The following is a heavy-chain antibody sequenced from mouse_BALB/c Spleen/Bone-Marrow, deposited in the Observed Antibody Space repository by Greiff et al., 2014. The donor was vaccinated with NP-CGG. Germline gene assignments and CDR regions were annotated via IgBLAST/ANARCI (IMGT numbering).Heavy chain of an antibody. D-gene: IGHD1-1*01. CDR3: AKHDTTVVVDY. V-gene: IGHV2-6-5*01. CDR1: GFSLTDYG. CDR2: MWGGGIT. J-gene: IGHJ2*01. Sequence: VKVVESGPGLVAPSQSLSITCTVSGFSLTDYGVSWIRQPPGKGLEWLGVMWGGGITYYNSTLKSRLSISKDNSKSQVFLKMNSLQTDDTAMYYCAKHDTTVVVDYWGQGTTLTVSS.